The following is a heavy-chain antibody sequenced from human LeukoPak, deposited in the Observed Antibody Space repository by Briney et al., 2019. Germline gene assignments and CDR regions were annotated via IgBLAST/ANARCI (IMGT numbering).Heavy chain of an antibody. CDR2: INPNSGGT. J-gene: IGHJ4*02. CDR1: GYTFTAYY. CDR3: ARVSAMATYYYFDY. D-gene: IGHD5-18*01. Sequence: ASVRVSSTASGYTFTAYYMHWVRQAPGHGLEWMGWINPNSGGTNYAQKFQGRVTMTRDTSISTAYMELSRLRSDDTAVYYCARVSAMATYYYFDYWGQGTLVTVSS. V-gene: IGHV1-2*02.